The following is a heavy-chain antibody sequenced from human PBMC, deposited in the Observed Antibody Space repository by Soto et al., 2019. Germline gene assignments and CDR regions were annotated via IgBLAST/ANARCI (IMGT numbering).Heavy chain of an antibody. D-gene: IGHD2-2*01. J-gene: IGHJ6*02. CDR3: AREGRPAVFPYYYYGMDV. CDR1: GGSISSGDYY. Sequence: PSETLSLTCTVSGGSISSGDYYWSWIRQPPGKGLEWIGYIYYSGSTYYNPSLKSRVTISVDTSKNQFSLKLSSVTAADTAVYYCAREGRPAVFPYYYYGMDVWGQGTTVTVS. CDR2: IYYSGST. V-gene: IGHV4-30-4*01.